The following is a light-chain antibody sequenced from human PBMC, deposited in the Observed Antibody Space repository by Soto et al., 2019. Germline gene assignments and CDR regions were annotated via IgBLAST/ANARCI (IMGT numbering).Light chain of an antibody. J-gene: IGLJ1*01. CDR1: SSNIGAGYD. CDR2: GNS. Sequence: QLVLTQPPSVSGASWQRVTISCTGSSSNIGAGYDVHWYQQLPGTAPKHLIYGNSNRPSGVPDRFSGSKSGTSASLAITGLQAEDEADYYCQSYDSSLSGYVFGTGTKLTVL. V-gene: IGLV1-40*01. CDR3: QSYDSSLSGYV.